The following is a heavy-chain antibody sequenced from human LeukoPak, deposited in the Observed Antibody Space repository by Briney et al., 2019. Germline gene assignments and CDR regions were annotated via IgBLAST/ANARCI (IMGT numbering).Heavy chain of an antibody. J-gene: IGHJ5*02. D-gene: IGHD5-24*01. V-gene: IGHV4-59*08. CDR2: IYFSGTS. Sequence: SETLSLTCTVSGGFISNYYWSWIRQPPGKGLEWTGYIYFSGTSYYSPSPKSRVTMSVDTSKNQFSLKLKSVTAADTAVYYCARHVRTGYNLLDHWGQGTLVTVSS. CDR3: ARHVRTGYNLLDH. CDR1: GGFISNYY.